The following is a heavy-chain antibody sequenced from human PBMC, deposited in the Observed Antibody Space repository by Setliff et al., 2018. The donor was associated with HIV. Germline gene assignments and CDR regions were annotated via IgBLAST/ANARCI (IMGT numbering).Heavy chain of an antibody. J-gene: IGHJ4*02. V-gene: IGHV1-69*05. D-gene: IGHD3-10*01. Sequence: SVKVSCKASGGTFSSYAISWVRQAPGRGIGWMGGIIPVVGTANYALKFQGRVTITTDESTSTAYMERSSLRSEDTAVYYCARGSXXXLCPSDYWGLGTLVTVSS. CDR1: GGTFSSYA. CDR3: ARGSXXXLCPSDY. CDR2: IIPVVGTA.